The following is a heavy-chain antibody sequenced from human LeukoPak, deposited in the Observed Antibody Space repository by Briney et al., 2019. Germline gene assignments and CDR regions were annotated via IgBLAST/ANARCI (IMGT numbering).Heavy chain of an antibody. CDR1: GFTFTNYV. J-gene: IGHJ4*02. V-gene: IGHV3-23*01. CDR2: ISGSGGRT. Sequence: GGSLRLSCAASGFTFTNYVMSWVRQAPGKGLEWVSGISGSGGRTFYADSVKGRFSISRDNSKNTLSLQMNSPRADDTAVYYCAKDSWRDQLPFIFDYWGQGILVTVSS. CDR3: AKDSWRDQLPFIFDY. D-gene: IGHD2-2*01.